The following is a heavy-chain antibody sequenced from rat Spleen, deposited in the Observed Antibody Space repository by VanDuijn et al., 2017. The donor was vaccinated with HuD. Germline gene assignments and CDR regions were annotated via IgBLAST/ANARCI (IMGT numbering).Heavy chain of an antibody. CDR2: IRTGGGDT. D-gene: IGHD4-3*01. V-gene: IGHV5-25*01. CDR1: GFTFSMYY. J-gene: IGHJ2*01. CDR3: ARHDNSGSTTGIPAHYFDY. Sequence: EVQLVESGGGLVQPGRSMKLSCAASGFTFSMYYMAWVRQAPTKGLEWVASIRTGGGDTYYRDSVKGRFTISRDNAKSTLYLQMDSLRSEDTATYYCARHDNSGSTTGIPAHYFDYWGQGVMVTVSS.